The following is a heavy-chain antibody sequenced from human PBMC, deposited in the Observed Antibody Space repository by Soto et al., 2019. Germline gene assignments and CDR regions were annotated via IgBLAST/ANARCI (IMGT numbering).Heavy chain of an antibody. D-gene: IGHD1-26*01. CDR1: GASVSSASYY. J-gene: IGHJ6*02. CDR3: ARQRPTDGRWEFANYYGMDV. CDR2: IYYSGRT. Sequence: SETLSLTCTVSGASVSSASYYWSWIRQPPGKGLEWIGYIYYSGRTDYNPSLKSRVTISLDTSKNQFSLKLSSVTAADTAVYYCARQRPTDGRWEFANYYGMDVWGQGTPVTVSS. V-gene: IGHV4-61*01.